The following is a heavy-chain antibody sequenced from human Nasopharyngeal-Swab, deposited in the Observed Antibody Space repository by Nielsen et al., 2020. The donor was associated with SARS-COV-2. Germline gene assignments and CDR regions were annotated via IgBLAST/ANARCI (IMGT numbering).Heavy chain of an antibody. Sequence: GESLKISCAASGFTFSSYSMNWVRQAPGKGLEWVSSISSSSSYIYYADSVKGRFTISRDNAKNSLYLQMNSLRAEDTAVYYCARDRWYCSSTSCYTTPCYYMDVWGKGTTVTVSS. D-gene: IGHD2-2*02. CDR1: GFTFSSYS. J-gene: IGHJ6*03. CDR3: ARDRWYCSSTSCYTTPCYYMDV. V-gene: IGHV3-21*01. CDR2: ISSSSSYI.